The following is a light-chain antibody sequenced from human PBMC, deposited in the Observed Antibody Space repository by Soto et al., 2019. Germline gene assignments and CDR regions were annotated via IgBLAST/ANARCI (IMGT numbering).Light chain of an antibody. CDR1: QTISNY. V-gene: IGKV1-39*01. CDR3: QQYDNWPRT. CDR2: AAS. J-gene: IGKJ1*01. Sequence: DIQMTQSPSSLSASVGDRVSITCRASQTISNYLNWYQQTPGKAPKVLIYAASSLQSGVPSRFSGSGSGTEFTLTISSLQSEDFAVYYCQQYDNWPRTFGQGTKVDIK.